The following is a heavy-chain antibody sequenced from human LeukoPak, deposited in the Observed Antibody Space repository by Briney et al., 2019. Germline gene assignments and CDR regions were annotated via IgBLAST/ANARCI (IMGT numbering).Heavy chain of an antibody. CDR3: ARAPYSSYGDY. D-gene: IGHD3-22*01. CDR1: GDSITSYY. CDR2: FSYSGST. Sequence: SETLSLTCTVSGDSITSYYWSWIRQPPGKGLEWIGYFSYSGSTNYNPSLKSRVSISVDRSKNQFSLKLSSVTAADTAVYYCARAPYSSYGDYWGQGTLVTVAS. V-gene: IGHV4-59*12. J-gene: IGHJ4*02.